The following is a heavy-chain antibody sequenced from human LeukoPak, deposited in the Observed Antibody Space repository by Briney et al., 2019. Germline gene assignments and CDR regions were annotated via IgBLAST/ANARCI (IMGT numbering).Heavy chain of an antibody. CDR1: GGSISSYY. D-gene: IGHD1-14*01. V-gene: IGHV4-4*07. Sequence: SETLSLTCTVSGGSISSYYWSWIRQPAGKGLEWIGRIYTSGSTNHNPSLKSRVTMSVDTSKNQFSLKLSSVTAADTAVYYCASSRLNHPVDYWGQGTRVTVSS. J-gene: IGHJ4*02. CDR3: ASSRLNHPVDY. CDR2: IYTSGST.